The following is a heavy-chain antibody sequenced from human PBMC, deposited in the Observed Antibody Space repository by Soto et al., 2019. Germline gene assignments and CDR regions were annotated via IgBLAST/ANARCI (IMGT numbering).Heavy chain of an antibody. D-gene: IGHD3-16*01. CDR2: ISYDGSNK. CDR1: GFTFSSYG. CDR3: AKLGDY. V-gene: IGHV3-30*18. J-gene: IGHJ4*02. Sequence: GGSLRLSCAASGFTFSSYGMHWVRQAPGKGLEWVAVISYDGSNKYYADSVKGRFTISRDNSKNTLYLQMNSLRAEDTAVYYCAKLGDYWGQGTLVTVSS.